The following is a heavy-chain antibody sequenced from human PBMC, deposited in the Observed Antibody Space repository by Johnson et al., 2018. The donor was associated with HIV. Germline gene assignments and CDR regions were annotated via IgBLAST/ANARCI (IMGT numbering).Heavy chain of an antibody. D-gene: IGHD6-25*01. Sequence: VQLVESGGSVVRPGGSLRLSCAASGFTFDDYGMSWVRQAPGKGLEWVSGISWTSGSIGYADSVTGRFTTSSDNVKNSLYLQMNSLRAEDTALYYCAKDGGSVDAFDIWGQGTMVTVSS. J-gene: IGHJ3*02. CDR2: ISWTSGSI. CDR3: AKDGGSVDAFDI. V-gene: IGHV3-20*04. CDR1: GFTFDDYG.